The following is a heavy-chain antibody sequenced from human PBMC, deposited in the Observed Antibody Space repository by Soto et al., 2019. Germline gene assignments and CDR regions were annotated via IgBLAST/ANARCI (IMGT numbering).Heavy chain of an antibody. CDR1: GGTFSSYT. CDR3: ARVRVVPAYYYYYMDV. CDR2: IIPILGIA. V-gene: IGHV1-69*02. J-gene: IGHJ6*03. D-gene: IGHD2-2*01. Sequence: SVKVSCKASGGTFSSYTISWVRPAPGQGLEWMGRIIPILGIANYAQKFQGRVTITADKSTSTAYMELSSLRSEDTAVYYCARVRVVPAYYYYYMDVWGKGTTVTVSS.